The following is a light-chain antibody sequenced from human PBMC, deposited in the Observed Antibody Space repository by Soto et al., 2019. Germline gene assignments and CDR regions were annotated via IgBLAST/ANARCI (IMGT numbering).Light chain of an antibody. CDR3: SSYTSSSTLV. Sequence: QSVLTQTASVSGSPGQSITISCTGTSSDVGGYNYVSWYQQHPGKAPQLIIYDVTDRPSGVSNRFSGSKSGNTASLTISGLQAEDEADYYCSSYTSSSTLVFGGGTKLTVL. J-gene: IGLJ2*01. V-gene: IGLV2-14*03. CDR1: SSDVGGYNY. CDR2: DVT.